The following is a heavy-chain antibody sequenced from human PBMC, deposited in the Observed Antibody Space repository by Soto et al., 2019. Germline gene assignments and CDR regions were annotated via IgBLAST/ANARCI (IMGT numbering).Heavy chain of an antibody. CDR2: INAGNGNT. CDR3: ARNNDGDYVNAFDI. CDR1: GYTFTSYA. D-gene: IGHD4-17*01. Sequence: QVQLVQSGAEVKKPGASVKVSCKASGYTFTSYAMHWVRQAPGQRLEWMGWINAGNGNTKYSQKFQGRVTITRDTSASTADMELSSLRSEDTAVYYCARNNDGDYVNAFDIWGQGTMVTVSS. J-gene: IGHJ3*02. V-gene: IGHV1-3*01.